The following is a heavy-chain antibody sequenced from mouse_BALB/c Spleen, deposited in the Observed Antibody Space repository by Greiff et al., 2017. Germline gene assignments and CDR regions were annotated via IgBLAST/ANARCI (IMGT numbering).Heavy chain of an antibody. CDR2: IDPENGNT. D-gene: IGHD1-1*02. V-gene: IGHV14-1*02. Sequence: EVKLVESGAELVRPGALVKLSCKASGFNIKDYYMHWVKQRPEQGLEWIGWIDPENGNTIYDPKFQGKASITADTSSNTAYLQLSSLTSEDTAVYYCARVDARNAMDYWGQGTSVTVSS. J-gene: IGHJ4*01. CDR1: GFNIKDYY. CDR3: ARVDARNAMDY.